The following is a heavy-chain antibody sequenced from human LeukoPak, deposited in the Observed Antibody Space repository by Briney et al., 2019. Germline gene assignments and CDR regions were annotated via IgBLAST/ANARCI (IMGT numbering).Heavy chain of an antibody. CDR2: IHYSGST. V-gene: IGHV4-59*12. CDR1: GGSISSYY. CDR3: ASDTYYYDSGGYEGP. J-gene: IGHJ5*02. Sequence: SETLSLTCSVSGGSISSYYWSWFRQPPGKGLEWIGYIHYSGSTNYNPSLKSRVTISVDTSKNQFSVKLSSVTAADTAVYYCASDTYYYDSGGYEGPWGQGTLVTVSS. D-gene: IGHD3-22*01.